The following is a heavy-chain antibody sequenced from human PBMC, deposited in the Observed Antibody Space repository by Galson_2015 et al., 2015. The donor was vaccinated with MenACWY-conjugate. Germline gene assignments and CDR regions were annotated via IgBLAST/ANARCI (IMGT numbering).Heavy chain of an antibody. J-gene: IGHJ4*02. V-gene: IGHV3-23*01. CDR3: ARAARAGFFFES. CDR2: INAFSTSS. D-gene: IGHD6-25*01. Sequence: SLRLSCAASGFTFSDVTMVWVRQPPGKGLEWVSSINAFSTSSFYAASVRRRFTVSRDNSASFLYLHMNSLRAEDSAIYFCARAARAGFFFESWGQGALVTVSS. CDR1: GFTFSDVT.